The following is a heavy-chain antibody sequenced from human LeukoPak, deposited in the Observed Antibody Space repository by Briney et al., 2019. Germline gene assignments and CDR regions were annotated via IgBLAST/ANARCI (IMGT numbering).Heavy chain of an antibody. CDR2: IYSGGST. CDR1: GFTVSSSY. J-gene: IGHJ4*02. D-gene: IGHD3-22*01. Sequence: SGGSLRLSCAASGFTVSSSYMSWVRQAPGKGLEWVSVIYSGGSTYYADSVKGRFTISRDNSRNTLYLQMNGLRPEDTAVYYCAKDLGDVGDSSDYHSNYFDYWGQGTLVTVSS. V-gene: IGHV3-53*05. CDR3: AKDLGDVGDSSDYHSNYFDY.